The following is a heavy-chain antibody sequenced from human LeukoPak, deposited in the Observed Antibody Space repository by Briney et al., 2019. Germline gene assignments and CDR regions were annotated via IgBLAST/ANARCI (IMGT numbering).Heavy chain of an antibody. Sequence: PSETLSLTCAIYGGSFTGYYWSWIRQPPGKGLEWIGEIYHGGSTNYNPSLKSRVTISVDTSKNQFSLKLSSVTAADTAVYYCARGGGYSSGWPDYWGQGTLVTVSS. CDR1: GGSFTGYY. D-gene: IGHD6-19*01. J-gene: IGHJ4*02. CDR2: IYHGGST. CDR3: ARGGGYSSGWPDY. V-gene: IGHV4-34*01.